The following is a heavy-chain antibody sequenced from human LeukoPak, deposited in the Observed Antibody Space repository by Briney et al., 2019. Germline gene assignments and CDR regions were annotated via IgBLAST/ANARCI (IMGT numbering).Heavy chain of an antibody. J-gene: IGHJ6*02. D-gene: IGHD1-26*01. Sequence: TGGSLRLSCAASGFTFSNYAMNWVRQAPGKGREWVSAISGSGGSSYYADSVKGRFTISRDNSRNTLYLQMNSLRAEDTAVYYCAKDQPLSYSGSYYGFLPTTYGMDVWGQGTTVTVSS. V-gene: IGHV3-23*01. CDR3: AKDQPLSYSGSYYGFLPTTYGMDV. CDR1: GFTFSNYA. CDR2: ISGSGGSS.